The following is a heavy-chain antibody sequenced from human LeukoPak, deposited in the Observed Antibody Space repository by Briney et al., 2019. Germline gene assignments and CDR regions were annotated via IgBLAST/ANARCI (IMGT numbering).Heavy chain of an antibody. CDR3: VRGSSGTVVRGVAWAWFDP. Sequence: GVSLRLSCVASGFTFRNYWMTWVRQAPGKGLEWVANIHKDGSEKYFVASVRGRFTISRDNAKDSLYLQMSSLRAEDTAVYYCVRGSSGTVVRGVAWAWFDPWGQGTLVTVSS. CDR2: IHKDGSEK. CDR1: GFTFRNYW. V-gene: IGHV3-7*05. D-gene: IGHD3-10*01. J-gene: IGHJ5*02.